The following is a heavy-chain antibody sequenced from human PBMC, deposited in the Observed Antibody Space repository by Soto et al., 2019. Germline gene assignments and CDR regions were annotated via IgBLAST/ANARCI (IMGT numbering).Heavy chain of an antibody. Sequence: EVQLVDSGGGLVQPGGSLRLSCAGSGFTVSNYWMHWVRQAPGKGLEWVSRIDHDGPTDYADSVRVRFTISRDNAENTLYLQMNSLRPEDTAVYYCVRDSHGDYWGQGTLVTVSS. V-gene: IGHV3-74*01. J-gene: IGHJ4*02. CDR1: GFTVSNYW. CDR3: VRDSHGDY. CDR2: IDHDGPT.